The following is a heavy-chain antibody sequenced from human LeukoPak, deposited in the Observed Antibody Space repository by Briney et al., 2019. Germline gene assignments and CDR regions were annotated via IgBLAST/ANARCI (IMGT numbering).Heavy chain of an antibody. D-gene: IGHD3-22*01. J-gene: IGHJ4*02. CDR1: GYTFTSYG. V-gene: IGHV1-18*01. Sequence: ASVKVSCKASGYTFTSYGISWVRQAPGQGLEWMGWISAYNGNTNYAQKLQGRVTMTTDTSTSTAYMELRSLRSDDTAVHYCARDKNPQTYYYDSSGRMLDYWGQGTLVTVSS. CDR2: ISAYNGNT. CDR3: ARDKNPQTYYYDSSGRMLDY.